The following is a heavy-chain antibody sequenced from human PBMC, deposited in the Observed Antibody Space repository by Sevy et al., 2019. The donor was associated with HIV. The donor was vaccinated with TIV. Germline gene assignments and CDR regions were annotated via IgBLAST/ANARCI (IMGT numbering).Heavy chain of an antibody. CDR1: GFTFSSAW. Sequence: GGSLRLSCTASGFTFSSAWMSWVRQAPGKGLEWVGRIKSEFDGGAIDYAAPVKGRFTISREDSKNTVYLQMNSLKTMDTAVYYCITDPAYRGYDEEVINYCFYGMDVWGQGTTVTVSS. CDR2: IKSEFDGGAI. D-gene: IGHD5-12*01. V-gene: IGHV3-15*01. CDR3: ITDPAYRGYDEEVINYCFYGMDV. J-gene: IGHJ6*02.